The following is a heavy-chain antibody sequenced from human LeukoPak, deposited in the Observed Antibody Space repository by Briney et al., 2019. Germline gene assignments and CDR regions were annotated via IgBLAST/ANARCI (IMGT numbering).Heavy chain of an antibody. CDR1: GGSVSNYY. V-gene: IGHV4-59*08. CDR3: ARRGYSGYHSYFDY. J-gene: IGHJ4*02. D-gene: IGHD5-12*01. Sequence: KPSETLSLTCTVSGGSVSNYYWNWIRQSPGKGLEWIAYIYYTETSYHPSLKSRVTISVDTSKNQFSLKLSSVTAADTAVYYCARRGYSGYHSYFDYWGQGTLVTVSS. CDR2: IYYTET.